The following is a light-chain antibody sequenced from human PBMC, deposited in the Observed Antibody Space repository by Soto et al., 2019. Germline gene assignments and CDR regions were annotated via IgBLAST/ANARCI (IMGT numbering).Light chain of an antibody. CDR3: QQANSLAIT. J-gene: IGKJ5*01. CDR1: QDVGKW. Sequence: DIQMTPPPPSVSASVGDRLTITCRASQDVGKWLAWGQQKPGKAPTLLIHGASSLQSGVPQRYSGSGYGTDFTLTISSLQPEDFATYYGQQANSLAITFGQGTRLE. V-gene: IGKV1-12*01. CDR2: GAS.